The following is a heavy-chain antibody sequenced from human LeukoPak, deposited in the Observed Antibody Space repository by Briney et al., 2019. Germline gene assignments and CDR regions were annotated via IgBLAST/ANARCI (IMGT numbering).Heavy chain of an antibody. D-gene: IGHD2/OR15-2a*01. CDR1: GYSVSSAYY. J-gene: IGHJ6*03. CDR2: MHHSGNS. Sequence: PSETLSLTCTVSGYSVSSAYYWGWIRQPPGKGLEWIGTMHHSGNSYYNPSLQSRLTISVDTSKNQFSLKLISVTAADTAVYYCARDTWAYYMDVWGKGTTVTISS. CDR3: ARDTWAYYMDV. V-gene: IGHV4-38-2*02.